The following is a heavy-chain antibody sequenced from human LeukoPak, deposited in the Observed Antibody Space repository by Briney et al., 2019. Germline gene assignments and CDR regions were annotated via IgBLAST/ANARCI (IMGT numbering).Heavy chain of an antibody. CDR2: INPNSGGT. D-gene: IGHD1-26*01. CDR1: GYTFTGYY. CDR3: ARDPRWTIVGATTGVDY. J-gene: IGHJ4*02. Sequence: ASVKVSCKASGYTFTGYYIRWVRQAPGQGLEWMGWINPNSGGTNYAQKFQGRVAMTRDTSISTAYMELSRLRSDDTAVYYCARDPRWTIVGATTGVDYWGQGTLVIVSS. V-gene: IGHV1-2*02.